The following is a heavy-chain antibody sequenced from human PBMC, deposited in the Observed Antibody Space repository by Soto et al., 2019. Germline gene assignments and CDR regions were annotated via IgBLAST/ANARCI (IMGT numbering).Heavy chain of an antibody. D-gene: IGHD3-22*01. J-gene: IGHJ3*02. CDR3: ARVLKGYYDSSGYAFDI. Sequence: QVQLVQSGAEVKKPGSSVKVSCKASGRTFSSYAISWVRQAPGQGLEWMGVIIPIFGTANYAQKFQGRVTITADESKSTAYMELSSLRSEDTAVYYCARVLKGYYDSSGYAFDIWGQGTMVTVSS. CDR1: GRTFSSYA. V-gene: IGHV1-69*01. CDR2: IIPIFGTA.